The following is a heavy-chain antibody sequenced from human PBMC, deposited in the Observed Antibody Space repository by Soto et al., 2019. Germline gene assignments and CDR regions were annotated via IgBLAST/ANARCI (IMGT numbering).Heavy chain of an antibody. CDR2: VYYSGTT. V-gene: IGHV4-30-4*01. CDR3: VTVNLVGAAYYFDY. J-gene: IGHJ4*02. D-gene: IGHD1-26*01. Sequence: QVQLQEWGPGLVKPSQTLSLTCTVSGGSIRNGDYYWGWIRQPPGKGLEWIGYVYYSGTTYSHPSLXSRXXXSVDTSENQFSLRLTSVTAADTAVYYCVTVNLVGAAYYFDYWGPGTLVTVSS. CDR1: GGSIRNGDYY.